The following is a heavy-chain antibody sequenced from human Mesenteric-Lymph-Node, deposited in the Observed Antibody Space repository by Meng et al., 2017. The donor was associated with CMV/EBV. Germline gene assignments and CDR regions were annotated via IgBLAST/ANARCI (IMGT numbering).Heavy chain of an antibody. CDR1: GFTFTRRA. V-gene: IGHV3-33*01. D-gene: IGHD2-2*01. CDR3: AREGEYCSSTSCYYNGMDV. Sequence: GGSLRLSCAASGFTFTRRAMHWVRQAPGKGLEWVAVIRHDGSDTYYADSVKGRFTVSRDNAKNALYLQMNSLRAEDTALYYCAREGEYCSSTSCYYNGMDVWGHGTTVTVSS. CDR2: IRHDGSDT. J-gene: IGHJ6*02.